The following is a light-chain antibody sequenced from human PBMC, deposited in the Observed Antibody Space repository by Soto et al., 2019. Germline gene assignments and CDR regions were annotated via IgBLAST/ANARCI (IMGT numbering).Light chain of an antibody. CDR2: DVN. CDR1: SSDVGAYNY. CDR3: CAYAGSGTVV. V-gene: IGLV2-11*01. Sequence: QSALTQPRSVSGSPGHSVTISCTGTSSDVGAYNYVSWYQQHPGKAPKLIIYDVNKRPSGVPDRFSGSKSGNTASLTISGLQAEDEGDYYCCAYAGSGTVVFGGGTKLTVL. J-gene: IGLJ3*02.